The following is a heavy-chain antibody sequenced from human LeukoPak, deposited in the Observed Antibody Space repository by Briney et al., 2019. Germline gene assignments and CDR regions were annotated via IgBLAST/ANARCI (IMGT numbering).Heavy chain of an antibody. J-gene: IGHJ4*02. CDR2: IYSGGST. D-gene: IGHD6-13*01. Sequence: PSETLSLTCTVSGGSISSSSYYWGWIRQPPGKGLEWVSVIYSGGSTYYADSVKGRFTISRDNSKNTLYLQMNSLRAEDTAVYYCARDDWVKCGSSWYCYWGQGTLVTVSS. CDR1: GGSISSSSYY. CDR3: ARDDWVKCGSSWYCY. V-gene: IGHV3-66*01.